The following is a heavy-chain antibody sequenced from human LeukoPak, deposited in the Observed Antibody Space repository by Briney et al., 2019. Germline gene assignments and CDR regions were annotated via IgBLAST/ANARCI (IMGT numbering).Heavy chain of an antibody. CDR3: ARGRWGMDV. D-gene: IGHD4-23*01. CDR1: GGSISNSV. J-gene: IGHJ6*02. V-gene: IGHV4-59*12. CDR2: IYYSGST. Sequence: SETLSLTCTVSGGSISNSVWRCIRQPPGKGLEYIGYIYYSGSTNYNPSLKSRVTISVDTSKNQFSLKLTSVTAADTAVYYCARGRWGMDVWGQGTTVTVSS.